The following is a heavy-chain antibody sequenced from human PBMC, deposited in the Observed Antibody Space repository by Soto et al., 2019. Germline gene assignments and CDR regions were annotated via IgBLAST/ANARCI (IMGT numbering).Heavy chain of an antibody. CDR1: GFTFSSYA. CDR3: ARDRYIWGSYSPFDY. Sequence: GGCLRLSCAASGFTFSSYAMSWVRQAPGKGLEWVSAISGSGGSTYYADSVKGRFTISRDNSKNTLYLQMNSLRAEDTAVYYCARDRYIWGSYSPFDYWGQGTLVTVSS. D-gene: IGHD3-16*01. CDR2: ISGSGGST. V-gene: IGHV3-23*01. J-gene: IGHJ4*02.